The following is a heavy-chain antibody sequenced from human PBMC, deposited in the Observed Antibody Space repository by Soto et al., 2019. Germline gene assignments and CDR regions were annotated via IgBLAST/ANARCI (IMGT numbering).Heavy chain of an antibody. V-gene: IGHV4-61*01. D-gene: IGHD2-21*01. CDR2: IHYSGST. Sequence: QVQLQESGPGRVKPSETLSLTCTVRGGSVNIGTYYWGWIRHPPGEGLEWIGFIHYSGSTNYNPSLQSRVTMSVDTSKNQFSLKLTSVNAADTAVYYCTRGGDAYKNGHWGQGTLVTVSS. CDR3: TRGGDAYKNGH. CDR1: GGSVNIGTYY. J-gene: IGHJ4*02.